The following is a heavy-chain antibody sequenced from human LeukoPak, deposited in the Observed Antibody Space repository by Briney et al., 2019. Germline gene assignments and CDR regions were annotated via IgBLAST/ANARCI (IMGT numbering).Heavy chain of an antibody. CDR1: GFSVNSHY. Sequence: GGSLRLSRAASGFSVNSHYMNWVRQAPGKGLEWVSIIYAGGNTFYADSVKGRFTISRDTSSNTLYLEMNSLRAEDTAFYYCAREPSGNSYRGDFDYWGQGTLVSVSS. V-gene: IGHV3-66*01. D-gene: IGHD3-10*01. J-gene: IGHJ4*02. CDR3: AREPSGNSYRGDFDY. CDR2: IYAGGNT.